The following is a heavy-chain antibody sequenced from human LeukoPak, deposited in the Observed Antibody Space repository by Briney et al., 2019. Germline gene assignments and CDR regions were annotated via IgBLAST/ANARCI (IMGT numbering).Heavy chain of an antibody. CDR1: GYTFTTYD. D-gene: IGHD6-6*01. J-gene: IGHJ4*02. CDR2: MNPKTGKA. CDR3: AVSYSSSRRFDY. V-gene: IGHV1-8*01. Sequence: ASVKVSCKASGYTFTTYDFNWIRQASGQGLEWMGWMNPKTGKAGYAQKFQGRVTMTRNTSISTAYLELSSLRPEDTAVYYCAVSYSSSRRFDYWGQGTLVTVSS.